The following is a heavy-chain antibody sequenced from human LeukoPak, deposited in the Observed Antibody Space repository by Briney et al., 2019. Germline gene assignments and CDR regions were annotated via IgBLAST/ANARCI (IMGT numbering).Heavy chain of an antibody. J-gene: IGHJ6*02. V-gene: IGHV4-59*10. Sequence: SETLSLTCAIYGGSFSGYYWSWIRQPAGKGLEWIGRIYTSGSTNYNPSLKSRVTISVDTSKNQFSLKLSSVTAADTAVYYCARGGPLTIFGRYYYYYGMDVWGQGTTVTVSS. CDR3: ARGGPLTIFGRYYYYYGMDV. CDR2: IYTSGST. CDR1: GGSFSGYY. D-gene: IGHD3-3*01.